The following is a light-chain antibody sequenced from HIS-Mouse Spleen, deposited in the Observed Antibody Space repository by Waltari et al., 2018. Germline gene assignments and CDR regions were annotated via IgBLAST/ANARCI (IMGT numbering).Light chain of an antibody. V-gene: IGLV2-11*01. J-gene: IGLJ2*01. CDR1: SSDVGGYNY. Sequence: QSALTQPRSVVGSPRQSVTISCTGTSSDVGGYNYVSWYQQHPGKAPKLMIYDVSKRPSGVPDRFSGSKSGNTASLTISGLQAEDEADYYCCSYAGSYTLVFGGGTKLTVL. CDR2: DVS. CDR3: CSYAGSYTLV.